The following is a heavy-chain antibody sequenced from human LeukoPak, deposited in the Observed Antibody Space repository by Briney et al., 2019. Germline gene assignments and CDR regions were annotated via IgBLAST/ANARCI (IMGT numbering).Heavy chain of an antibody. CDR2: INPNSGGT. D-gene: IGHD3-22*01. V-gene: IGHV1-2*02. Sequence: ASVKVSCKASGYTFTGYYMHWVRQAPGQGLEWMGWINPNSGGTNYAQKFQGRVTMTTDTSTSTAYMELRSLRSDDTAVYYCARVRSHHDSSGSFDYWGQGTLVTVSS. CDR1: GYTFTGYY. CDR3: ARVRSHHDSSGSFDY. J-gene: IGHJ4*02.